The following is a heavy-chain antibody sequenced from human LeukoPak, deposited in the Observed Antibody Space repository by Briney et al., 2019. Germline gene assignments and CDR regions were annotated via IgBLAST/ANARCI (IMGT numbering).Heavy chain of an antibody. Sequence: ASVKVSCKASGYTFTSYDINWVRQATGQGLEWMGWMNPNSGGTNYAQKFQGRVTMTRDTSISTAYMELSRLRSDDTAVYYCASAYSSSRYWFDPWGQGTLVTVSS. CDR1: GYTFTSYD. CDR2: MNPNSGGT. D-gene: IGHD4-11*01. V-gene: IGHV1-2*02. J-gene: IGHJ5*02. CDR3: ASAYSSSRYWFDP.